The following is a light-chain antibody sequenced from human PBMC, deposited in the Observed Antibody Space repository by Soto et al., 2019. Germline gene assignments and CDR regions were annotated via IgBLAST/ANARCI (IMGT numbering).Light chain of an antibody. Sequence: QSALTQPASASGSPGQAVTISCTGSSTDIGAYKYVSWYQQHPGKAPKLIIYEVNARPSGVPDRFSGSKSGNTASLTISGLQADDEAAYFCSSYAASNKLLFGGGTKVTVL. J-gene: IGLJ2*01. CDR1: STDIGAYKY. CDR3: SSYAASNKLL. CDR2: EVN. V-gene: IGLV2-8*01.